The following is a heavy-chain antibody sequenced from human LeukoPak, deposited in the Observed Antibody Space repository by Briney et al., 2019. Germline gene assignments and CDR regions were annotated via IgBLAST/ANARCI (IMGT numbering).Heavy chain of an antibody. CDR3: ARTANFAAGYYIDY. Sequence: GGSLRLSCAASGFTFSSYTMNWVRQAPGKGLEWVSSISGSSRHKYYADSVKGRFTISRDNAKDPLYLQMNSLRAEDTAVYYCARTANFAAGYYIDYWGQGTLVTVSS. CDR1: GFTFSSYT. CDR2: ISGSSRHK. V-gene: IGHV3-21*01. J-gene: IGHJ4*02. D-gene: IGHD6-13*01.